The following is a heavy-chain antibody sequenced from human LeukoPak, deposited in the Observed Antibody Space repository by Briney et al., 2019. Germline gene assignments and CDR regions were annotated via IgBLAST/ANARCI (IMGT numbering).Heavy chain of an antibody. V-gene: IGHV4-34*01. J-gene: IGHJ4*02. D-gene: IGHD3-10*01. Sequence: KPSETLSLTCAVYGGSFSGYYWSWIRQPPGKGLEWIGEINHSGSTNYNLSLKSRVTISVDTSKNQFSLKLSSVTAADTAVYYCARGYYYGSGSYSYWGQGTLVTVSS. CDR3: ARGYYYGSGSYSY. CDR2: INHSGST. CDR1: GGSFSGYY.